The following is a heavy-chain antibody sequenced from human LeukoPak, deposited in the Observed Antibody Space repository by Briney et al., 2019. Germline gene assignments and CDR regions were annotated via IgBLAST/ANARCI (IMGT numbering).Heavy chain of an antibody. J-gene: IGHJ4*02. Sequence: PGGSLRLPCAASGLTFDDYAMHWVRQAPGKGLEWVSLISGDGGSTYYADSVKGRFTISRDNSKNSLYLQMNSLRTEDTALYYCAKPEGSGDYFDYWGQGTLVTVSS. V-gene: IGHV3-43*02. D-gene: IGHD1-26*01. CDR1: GLTFDDYA. CDR3: AKPEGSGDYFDY. CDR2: ISGDGGST.